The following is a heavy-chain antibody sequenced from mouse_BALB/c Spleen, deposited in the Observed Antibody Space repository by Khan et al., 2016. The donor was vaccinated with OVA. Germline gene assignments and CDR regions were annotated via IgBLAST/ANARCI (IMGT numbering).Heavy chain of an antibody. J-gene: IGHJ3*01. CDR2: MIYSGNT. V-gene: IGHV3-8*02. D-gene: IGHD2-14*01. Sequence: VQLKESGPSLVKPSQTLSLTCSVTGVSITSGYWSWIRKFPGNKLEYMGYMIYSGNTYYNPSLKSRISITRHTSKNQYYLQLNSVTTEDTATYYCARSTYRYGFANWGQGTLVTVSA. CDR3: ARSTYRYGFAN. CDR1: GVSITSGY.